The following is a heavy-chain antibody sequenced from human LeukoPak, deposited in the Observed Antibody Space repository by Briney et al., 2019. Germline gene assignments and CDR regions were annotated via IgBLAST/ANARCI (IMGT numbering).Heavy chain of an antibody. Sequence: SETLSLTCTVSGGSISSYYWSWIRQPAGKGLEWIGRIYTSGSTNYNPSLKSRVTMSVDTSKNQFSLRLSSVAAADTAVYYCAVRITMIVGAFDIWGQGTMVTVSS. J-gene: IGHJ3*02. CDR1: GGSISSYY. D-gene: IGHD3-22*01. CDR2: IYTSGST. CDR3: AVRITMIVGAFDI. V-gene: IGHV4-4*07.